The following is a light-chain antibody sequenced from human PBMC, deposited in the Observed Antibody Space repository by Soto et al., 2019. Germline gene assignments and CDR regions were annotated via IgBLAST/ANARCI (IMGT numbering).Light chain of an antibody. J-gene: IGKJ1*01. CDR2: AAS. Sequence: EIVMTQSPATLSVSPGERATLSCRSSQSLGSNLAWYQQKPGQAPMLLIYAASSSATDCPARCSRRGSGREFTLTISVLQSDDVAVYFCQQYNTWHTWTFGHGTKVEIK. CDR1: QSLGSN. V-gene: IGKV3-15*01. CDR3: QQYNTWHTWT.